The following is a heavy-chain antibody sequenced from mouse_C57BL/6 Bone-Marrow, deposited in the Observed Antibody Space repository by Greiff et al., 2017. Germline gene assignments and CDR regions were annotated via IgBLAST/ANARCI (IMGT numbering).Heavy chain of an antibody. CDR1: GFTFSSYG. CDR3: ARPPLYLAWFAY. J-gene: IGHJ3*01. V-gene: IGHV5-6*01. CDR2: ISSGGSYT. D-gene: IGHD2-12*01. Sequence: EVQLVESGGDLVKPGGSLKLSCAASGFTFSSYGMSWVRQTPDKRLEWVATISSGGSYTYYPDSVKGRFTISRDNAENTLYLQMSSLKSEDTAMYYCARPPLYLAWFAYWGQGTLVTVSA.